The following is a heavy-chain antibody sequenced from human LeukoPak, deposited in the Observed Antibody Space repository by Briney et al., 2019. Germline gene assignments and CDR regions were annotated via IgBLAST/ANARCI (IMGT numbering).Heavy chain of an antibody. V-gene: IGHV1-69*02. CDR3: ASRLRTYYYYYYMDV. CDR2: IIPILGIA. Sequence: SVKLSCKSSGGTFSSYTISWVRQAPGQGLEWMGRIIPILGIANYVQKFQGRVTITADKSTSTAYMELSSLRSEDTAVYYCASRLRTYYYYYYMDVWGKGTTVTVSS. D-gene: IGHD5/OR15-5a*01. CDR1: GGTFSSYT. J-gene: IGHJ6*03.